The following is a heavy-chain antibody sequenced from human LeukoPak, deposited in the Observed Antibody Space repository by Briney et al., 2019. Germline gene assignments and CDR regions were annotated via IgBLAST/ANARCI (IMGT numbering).Heavy chain of an antibody. CDR1: GFTFSSYS. CDR3: ARDVSPYDYWEWSAFDI. Sequence: GGSLRFSCAASGFTFSSYSMNWVRQAPGKGLEWVSSISSSSSYIYYADSVKGRFTISRDNAKNSLYLQMNSLRAEDTAVYYCARDVSPYDYWEWSAFDIWGQGTMVTVSS. D-gene: IGHD3-16*01. V-gene: IGHV3-21*01. J-gene: IGHJ3*02. CDR2: ISSSSSYI.